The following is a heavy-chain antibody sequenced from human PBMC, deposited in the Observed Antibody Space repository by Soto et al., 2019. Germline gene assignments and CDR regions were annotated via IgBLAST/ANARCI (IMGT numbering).Heavy chain of an antibody. V-gene: IGHV4-31*02. CDR3: ALALGPTTGLDY. CDR1: GASTVSHYH. Sequence: TCSVSGASTVSHYHWTWIRQPPGKGLEWMGYIFNSGTTFYNPSLTSRLSISMDTSGNHFSLELRSVTAADTAVYYCALALGPTTGLDYWGQGTLVTVSS. CDR2: IFNSGTT. D-gene: IGHD1-26*01. J-gene: IGHJ4*02.